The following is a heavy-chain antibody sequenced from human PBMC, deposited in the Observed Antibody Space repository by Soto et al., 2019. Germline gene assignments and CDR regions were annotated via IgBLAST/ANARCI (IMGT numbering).Heavy chain of an antibody. CDR1: GGTFSSYA. Sequence: QVQLVQSGAEVKKPGSSVTVSCKASGGTFSSYAISWVRQAPGQGLEWMGGIIPISETTNYAQKFQGRVTITADESKSTAYMELSSLRSEDTAVYYCARSQGSSTSLEIYYYYYYGMDGWGQGTTVTVSS. CDR3: ARSQGSSTSLEIYYYYYYGMDG. CDR2: IIPISETT. J-gene: IGHJ6*02. D-gene: IGHD2-2*01. V-gene: IGHV1-69*01.